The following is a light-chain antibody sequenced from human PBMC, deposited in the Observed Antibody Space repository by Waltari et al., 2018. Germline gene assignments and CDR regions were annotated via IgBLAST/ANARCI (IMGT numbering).Light chain of an antibody. Sequence: DIQMTQSPSSLSASVGDRVTITCRTSQSISSFLNWYQQKLGKAPKLLIYAASSLQSGVPSRFSGSGSGTDFTLTISSLQPEDFATYYCQQSYSNPHTFGGGTKVEIK. V-gene: IGKV1-39*01. CDR1: QSISSF. CDR2: AAS. CDR3: QQSYSNPHT. J-gene: IGKJ4*01.